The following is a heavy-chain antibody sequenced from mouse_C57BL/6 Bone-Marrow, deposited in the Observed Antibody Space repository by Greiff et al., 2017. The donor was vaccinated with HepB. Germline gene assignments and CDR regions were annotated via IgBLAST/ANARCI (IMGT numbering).Heavy chain of an antibody. CDR1: GFTFSSYA. D-gene: IGHD2-12*01. J-gene: IGHJ2*01. Sequence: EVKLMESGGGLVKPGGSLKLSCAASGFTFSSYAMSWVRQTPEKRLEWVATISDGGSYTYYPDNVKVRFTISRDNAKNNLYLQMRHLKSEDTAMYYCARDHGLLYQDYWGQGTTLTVSS. V-gene: IGHV5-4*01. CDR2: ISDGGSYT. CDR3: ARDHGLLYQDY.